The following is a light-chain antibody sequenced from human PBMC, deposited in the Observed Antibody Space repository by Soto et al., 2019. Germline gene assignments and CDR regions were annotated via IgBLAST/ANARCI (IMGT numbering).Light chain of an antibody. CDR1: QCVSSSS. J-gene: IGKJ3*01. Sequence: EIVLTQSPGTLSLSPGERVTLSCRASQCVSSSSLAWYQQKPGQAPRLLIYDASSRATGIPDRFSGSGSGTDFTLTISRLEPEDFAVYYCQQHGSSLTFGPGTKVDIK. V-gene: IGKV3-20*01. CDR2: DAS. CDR3: QQHGSSLT.